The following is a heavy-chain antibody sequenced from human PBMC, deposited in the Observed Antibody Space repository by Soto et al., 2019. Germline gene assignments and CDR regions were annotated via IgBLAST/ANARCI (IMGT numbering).Heavy chain of an antibody. CDR3: ARKRGYSYGYYFDY. D-gene: IGHD5-18*01. Sequence: SVKVSCKASGGTFSSYAISWVRQAPGQGLEWMGGIIPIFGTANYAPKFQGRVTITADESTSTAYMGLSSLRSEDTAVYYCARKRGYSYGYYFDYWGQGTLVTVSS. CDR1: GGTFSSYA. CDR2: IIPIFGTA. V-gene: IGHV1-69*13. J-gene: IGHJ4*02.